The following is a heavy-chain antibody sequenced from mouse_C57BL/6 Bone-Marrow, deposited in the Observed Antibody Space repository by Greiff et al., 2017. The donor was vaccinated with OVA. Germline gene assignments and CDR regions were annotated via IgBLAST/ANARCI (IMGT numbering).Heavy chain of an antibody. CDR2: IDPENGAT. CDR1: GFTIKDDY. Sequence: VQLKQSGAELVRPGASVKLSCTASGFTIKDDYMHWVKQRPEQGLEWIGWIDPENGATEYASKFQGKATITADTSSNTAYLQLSSLTSEDTAVYYCTTDGYMRGNYAMDYWGQGTSVTVSS. J-gene: IGHJ4*01. CDR3: TTDGYMRGNYAMDY. D-gene: IGHD2-3*01. V-gene: IGHV14-4*01.